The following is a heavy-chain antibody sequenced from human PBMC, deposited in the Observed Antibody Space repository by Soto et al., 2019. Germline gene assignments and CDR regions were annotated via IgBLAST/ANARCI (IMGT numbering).Heavy chain of an antibody. Sequence: ASVKVSCKASGYTFTSYYMYWVRQAPGQGLEWMGIINPSGGSTSYAQKFQGRVTMTRDTSTSTVYMELSSLRSEDTAVYYCARSSKVQLMDVWGQGTTVTVSS. J-gene: IGHJ6*02. CDR3: ARSSKVQLMDV. V-gene: IGHV1-46*01. CDR1: GYTFTSYY. CDR2: INPSGGST. D-gene: IGHD5-18*01.